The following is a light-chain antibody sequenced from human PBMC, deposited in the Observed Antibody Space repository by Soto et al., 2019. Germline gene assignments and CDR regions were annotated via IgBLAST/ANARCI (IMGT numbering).Light chain of an antibody. V-gene: IGKV1-5*03. Sequence: DIQMSQSPSTLSASVGDRVTITCRASQSISSWLAWYQQKPGKAPKLLIYKASSLESGVPSRFSGSGSGTEFMPTISRLLPDDFATYCCQRYNSPYTFGQGTKLEIK. CDR3: QRYNSPYT. J-gene: IGKJ2*01. CDR2: KAS. CDR1: QSISSW.